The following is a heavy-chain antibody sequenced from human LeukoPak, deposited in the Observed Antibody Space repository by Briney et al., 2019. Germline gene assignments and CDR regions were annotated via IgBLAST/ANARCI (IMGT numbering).Heavy chain of an antibody. CDR3: ARGIAPSSSWGDPDAFDI. CDR1: GFTFDEYA. J-gene: IGHJ3*02. D-gene: IGHD6-13*01. CDR2: INWSSGSI. Sequence: GGSLRLSCSASGFTFDEYAMHWVRQAPGKGLEWVSGINWSSGSIHYADSVKGRFTISRDNAKNPLYLQMNSLRAEDTAVYYCARGIAPSSSWGDPDAFDIWGQGTMVTVSS. V-gene: IGHV3-9*01.